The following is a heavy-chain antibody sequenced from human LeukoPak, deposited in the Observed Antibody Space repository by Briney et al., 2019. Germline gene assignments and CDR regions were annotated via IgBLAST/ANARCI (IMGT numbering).Heavy chain of an antibody. D-gene: IGHD2-15*01. CDR3: ARVTRYCSGGSCSEKDY. V-gene: IGHV3-21*01. CDR1: GFTFSSYS. CDR2: ISSSSSYI. Sequence: GGSLRLSCAASGFTFSSYSMNWVRQAPGKGLEWVSSISSSSSYIYYADSVKGRFTISRDNAKNSLYLQMNSLRAEDTAVYYCARVTRYCSGGSCSEKDYWGQGTLVTVSS. J-gene: IGHJ4*02.